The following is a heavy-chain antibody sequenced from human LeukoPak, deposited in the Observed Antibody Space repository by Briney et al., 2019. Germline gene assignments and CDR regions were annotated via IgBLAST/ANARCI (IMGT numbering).Heavy chain of an antibody. J-gene: IGHJ5*02. V-gene: IGHV3-23*01. CDR1: GFTFSSYA. CDR2: ISGSGDNT. Sequence: GGSLRLSRAASGFTFSSYAMSWVRQGPGKGLEWVSGISGSGDNTYYADSVKGRFTISRDNSKNTLYLQMNSLRADDTAVYYCAKGGLVHRFDPWGQGTLVTVSS. CDR3: AKGGLVHRFDP.